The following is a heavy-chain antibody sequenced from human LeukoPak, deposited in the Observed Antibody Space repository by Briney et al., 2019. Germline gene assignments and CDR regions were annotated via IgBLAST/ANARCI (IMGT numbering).Heavy chain of an antibody. CDR2: INPSGGSA. J-gene: IGHJ4*02. CDR3: ARLADYDSSGYLSY. Sequence: ASVKVSFKASGYTFTRYYMHWVRQAPGQGLEWMGIINPSGGSARYAQKFQGRVTMTRDTSTSTVYMEVSSLRSEGTAVYYCARLADYDSSGYLSYWGQGTLVTVSS. V-gene: IGHV1-46*01. CDR1: GYTFTRYY. D-gene: IGHD3-22*01.